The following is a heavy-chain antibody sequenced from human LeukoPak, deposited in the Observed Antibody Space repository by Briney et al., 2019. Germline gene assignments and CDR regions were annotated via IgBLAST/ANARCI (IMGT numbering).Heavy chain of an antibody. CDR3: AKDPYYYGSGSYLDY. V-gene: IGHV3-7*01. CDR2: IKQDGSEK. D-gene: IGHD3-10*01. J-gene: IGHJ4*02. Sequence: GGSLRLSCAASGFTFSSYWMSWVRQAPGKGLEWVANIKQDGSEKYYADSVKGRFTISRDNSKNTLYLQMNSLRAEDTAVYYCAKDPYYYGSGSYLDYWGQGTLVTVSS. CDR1: GFTFSSYW.